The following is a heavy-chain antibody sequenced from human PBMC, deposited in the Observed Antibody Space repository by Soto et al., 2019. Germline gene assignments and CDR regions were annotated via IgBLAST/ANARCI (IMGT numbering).Heavy chain of an antibody. J-gene: IGHJ4*02. CDR3: ARGSDSLGW. Sequence: QVQLVQSGAEVKKPGASVKVSCKASGYTFTSYGITWVRQAPGQGLERMGWINPYNDKTNYGQKFQGRVSMTTDTSTSAAYMEVRSLRSDDTAIYYCARGSDSLGWWGQGTLVTVSS. D-gene: IGHD6-19*01. V-gene: IGHV1-18*01. CDR1: GYTFTSYG. CDR2: INPYNDKT.